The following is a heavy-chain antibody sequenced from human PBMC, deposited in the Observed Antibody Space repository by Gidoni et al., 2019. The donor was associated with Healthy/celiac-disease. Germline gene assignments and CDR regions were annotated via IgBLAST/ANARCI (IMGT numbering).Heavy chain of an antibody. CDR2: ISGSGGST. D-gene: IGHD3-10*01. V-gene: IGHV3-23*01. CDR3: APVGWFGELPLR. CDR1: GFTFSSYA. J-gene: IGHJ4*02. Sequence: EVQLLESGGGLVQPGGSLRLSCAASGFTFSSYAMSWVRQAPGKGLGWVSAISGSGGSTYYADSVKGRFTISRDNSKNTLYLQMNSLRAEDTAVYYCAPVGWFGELPLRWGQGTLVTVSS.